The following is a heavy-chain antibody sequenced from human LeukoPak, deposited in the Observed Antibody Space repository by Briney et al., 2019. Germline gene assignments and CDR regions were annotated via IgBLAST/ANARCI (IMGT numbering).Heavy chain of an antibody. CDR2: INHSGST. CDR3: ARSCPSINYGDYVTWNWFDP. J-gene: IGHJ5*02. V-gene: IGHV4-34*01. Sequence: PSETLSLTCAVYGGSFSGYYWSWIRQPPGKGLEWIGEINHSGSTNYNPSPKSRVTISVDTSKNQFSLKLSSVTAADTAVYYCARSCPSINYGDYVTWNWFDPWGQGTLVTVSS. CDR1: GGSFSGYY. D-gene: IGHD4-17*01.